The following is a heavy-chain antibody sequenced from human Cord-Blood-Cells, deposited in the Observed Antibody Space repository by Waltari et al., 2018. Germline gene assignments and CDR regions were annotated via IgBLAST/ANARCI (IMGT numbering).Heavy chain of an antibody. CDR2: IKQDGSEK. Sequence: EVQLVESGGGLVQPGGSLSLSCAASGFTFSSYWMSWVRQAPGKGLEWVANIKQDGSEKYYVDSVKGRFTISRDNAKNSLYLQMNSLRAEDTAVYYCVVTDYYDFDYWGQGTLVTVSS. CDR3: VVTDYYDFDY. D-gene: IGHD3-3*01. V-gene: IGHV3-7*01. CDR1: GFTFSSYW. J-gene: IGHJ4*02.